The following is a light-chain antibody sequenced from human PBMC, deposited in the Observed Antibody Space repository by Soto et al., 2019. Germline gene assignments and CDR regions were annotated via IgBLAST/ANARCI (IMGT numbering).Light chain of an antibody. CDR3: SSFTSTSTPVV. CDR2: DVI. V-gene: IGLV2-14*03. CDR1: SSDVGAYNY. J-gene: IGLJ2*01. Sequence: QSALTQPASVSGSPGQSITISCTGTSSDVGAYNYVSWYQQHPGKAPKIMIYDVINRPSGISNRFSGSKSGNTASLTISGLQAEDEADYYCSSFTSTSTPVVFGGGTKVTVL.